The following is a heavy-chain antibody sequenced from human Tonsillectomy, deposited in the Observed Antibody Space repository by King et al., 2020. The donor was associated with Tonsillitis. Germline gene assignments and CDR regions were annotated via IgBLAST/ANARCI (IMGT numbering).Heavy chain of an antibody. CDR2: INFKSGGT. D-gene: IGHD3-16*01. J-gene: IGHJ4*02. V-gene: IGHV1-2*04. CDR1: GYTFSDYY. CDR3: ARGGRGGWDY. Sequence: VQLVESGAEVKKPGASVKVSCKASGYTFSDYYMHWVRQAPGQGLEWMGWINFKSGGTNYAQKFQDWVTMTRDTSISTAYMERSRLRSDDTAVYYCARGGRGGWDYWGQGTLVTVSS.